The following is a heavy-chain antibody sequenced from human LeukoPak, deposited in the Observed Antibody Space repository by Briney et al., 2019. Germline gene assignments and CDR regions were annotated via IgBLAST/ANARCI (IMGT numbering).Heavy chain of an antibody. D-gene: IGHD5-12*01. Sequence: GASVKVSCKASGYTFTSYAMHWVRQPPGLRLEWMGWINAGNGNTKYSQKFQGRVTITRDTSASTAYMELSSLRSEDTAVYYCARDRWLRPYYFDYWGQGTLVTVSS. J-gene: IGHJ4*02. CDR3: ARDRWLRPYYFDY. CDR1: GYTFTSYA. V-gene: IGHV1-3*01. CDR2: INAGNGNT.